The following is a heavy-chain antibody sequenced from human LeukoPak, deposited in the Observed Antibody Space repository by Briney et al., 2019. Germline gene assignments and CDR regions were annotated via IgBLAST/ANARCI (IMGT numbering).Heavy chain of an antibody. J-gene: IGHJ4*02. D-gene: IGHD3-16*01. CDR2: IYYTGST. V-gene: IGHV4-59*01. CDR1: GGSINNYY. Sequence: PSETLSLTCSVSGGSINNYYWIWIRRPPGKGLEWIGYIYYTGSTNYNPSLKSRVTASVDTPKNQFSLKLRSVTAADTAVYYCARIGRVGGYYFDHWGQGTLVTVSS. CDR3: ARIGRVGGYYFDH.